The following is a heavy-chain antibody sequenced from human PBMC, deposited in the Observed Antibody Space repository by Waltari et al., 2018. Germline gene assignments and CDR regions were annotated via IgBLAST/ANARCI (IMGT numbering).Heavy chain of an antibody. Sequence: VQLVESGGGLVKPGGSLRLSCAASGFTFSSYSMTWVRQAPGKGLEWIGSIYYSGSTYYNPSLKSRVTISVDTSKNQFSLKLSSVTAADTAVYYCARRLTYYYYGMDVWGQGTTVTVSS. CDR2: IYYSGST. J-gene: IGHJ6*02. CDR3: ARRLTYYYYGMDV. CDR1: GFTFSSYS. V-gene: IGHV4-38-2*01. D-gene: IGHD7-27*01.